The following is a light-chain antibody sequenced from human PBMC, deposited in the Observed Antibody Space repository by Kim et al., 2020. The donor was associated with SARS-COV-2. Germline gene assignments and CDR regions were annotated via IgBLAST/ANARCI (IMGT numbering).Light chain of an antibody. CDR1: SSDVGAYND. CDR2: DVN. V-gene: IGLV2-14*03. CDR3: SSYAGSTTV. J-gene: IGLJ3*02. Sequence: PGQSITISCTGSSSDVGAYNDVTWYQQHPGKAPKLMIHDVNDRPSGVSNRFSGSKSGNTASLTISGLQAEDEADYYCSSYAGSTTVFGGGTQLTVL.